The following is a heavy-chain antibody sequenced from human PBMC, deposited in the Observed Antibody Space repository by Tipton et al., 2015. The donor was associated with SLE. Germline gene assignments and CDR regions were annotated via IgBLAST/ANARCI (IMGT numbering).Heavy chain of an antibody. V-gene: IGHV4-38-2*02. CDR2: INHSGST. CDR1: GASISSSFY. CDR3: ARSLDTFDI. J-gene: IGHJ3*02. Sequence: TLSLTCTVSGASISSSFYWGWIRQSPGKGLEWIGEINHSGSTNYNPSLKSRVTISLDSSKNQFSLRLTSVTAADTARYYCARSLDTFDIWDQGTLAIVSS.